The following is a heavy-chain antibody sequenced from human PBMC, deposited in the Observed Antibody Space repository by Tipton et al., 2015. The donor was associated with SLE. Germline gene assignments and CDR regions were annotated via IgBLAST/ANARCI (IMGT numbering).Heavy chain of an antibody. CDR3: ARDSYDFWSGYTPSGTMDV. J-gene: IGHJ6*03. CDR1: GYSISSAYY. Sequence: TLSLTCTVSGYSISSAYYWGWIRQPPGKALEWIGTMYHSGSTYYDPSLKSRVTISVERSKNQFSLSLSSVTAADTAVYYCARDSYDFWSGYTPSGTMDVWGKGTTVTVSS. CDR2: MYHSGST. V-gene: IGHV4-38-2*02. D-gene: IGHD3-3*01.